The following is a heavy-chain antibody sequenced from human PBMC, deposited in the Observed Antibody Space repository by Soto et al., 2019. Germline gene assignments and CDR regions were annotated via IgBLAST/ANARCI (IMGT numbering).Heavy chain of an antibody. J-gene: IGHJ4*02. CDR1: GFTFSSYA. CDR2: VSGGGSYT. D-gene: IGHD3-16*01. Sequence: LRLSCAASGFTFSSYAMSLVRQAPWKGLEWVSAVSGGGSYTYYADSVRGHFTISRDNSKNTLYLQMSSLSAEDTALYYCAKMWGTGVNYFDCWGQGTLVTVSS. V-gene: IGHV3-23*01. CDR3: AKMWGTGVNYFDC.